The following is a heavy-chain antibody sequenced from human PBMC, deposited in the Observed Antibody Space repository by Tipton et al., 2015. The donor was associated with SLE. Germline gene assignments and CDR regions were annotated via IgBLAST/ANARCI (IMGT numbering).Heavy chain of an antibody. D-gene: IGHD6-13*01. J-gene: IGHJ4*02. CDR2: IYYSGST. Sequence: LRLSCTVSGGSISSSSYYWGWVRQPPGKGLEWIGSIYYSGSTYYNPSLKSRVTISVDTSKNQFSLKLSSVTAADTAVYYCARGRYSSSWFDYWGQGTLVTVSS. V-gene: IGHV4-39*07. CDR1: GGSISSSSYY. CDR3: ARGRYSSSWFDY.